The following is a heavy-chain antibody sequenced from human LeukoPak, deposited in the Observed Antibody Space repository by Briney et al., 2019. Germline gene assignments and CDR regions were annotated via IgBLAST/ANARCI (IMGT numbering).Heavy chain of an antibody. J-gene: IGHJ5*02. Sequence: GESLKISCKGSGYIFTTYWIGWLRQMPGKGLEWMGIIYPGDSDTRYSPSFQGQVTISADKSISTAYLQWSSLKASDTAMYYCATHDVGMARGAFDPWGQGTLVTVSS. V-gene: IGHV5-51*01. CDR3: ATHDVGMARGAFDP. D-gene: IGHD1-26*01. CDR2: IYPGDSDT. CDR1: GYIFTTYW.